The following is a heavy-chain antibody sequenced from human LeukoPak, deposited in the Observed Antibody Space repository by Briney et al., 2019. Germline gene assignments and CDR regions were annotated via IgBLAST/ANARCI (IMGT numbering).Heavy chain of an antibody. CDR3: AKNRGRIMITFGGVIVPGY. CDR1: GFTFSSYA. D-gene: IGHD3-16*02. CDR2: ISGSGGST. V-gene: IGHV3-23*01. J-gene: IGHJ4*02. Sequence: GGSLRLSCAASGFTFSSYAMSWVRQAPGKGLEWVSAISGSGGSTCYADSVKGRFTIPRDNSKNTLYLQMNSLRAEDTAVYYCAKNRGRIMITFGGVIVPGYWGQGTLVTVSS.